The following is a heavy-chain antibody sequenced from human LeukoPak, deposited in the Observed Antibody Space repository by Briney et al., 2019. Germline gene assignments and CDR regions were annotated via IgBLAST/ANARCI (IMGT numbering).Heavy chain of an antibody. D-gene: IGHD1-26*01. J-gene: IGHJ4*02. CDR1: GDSVSRNSAA. V-gene: IGHV6-1*01. CDR2: TYYRSKWYN. Sequence: SQTVSVTCAICGDSVSRNSAAWNWIRQSPSRGLEWLGRTYYRSKWYNDYAVSVKSRITINPDTSKNQFSLQLNSVTPEDTAVYYCARLVGNSGSYYFFDYWGQGTLVTVSS. CDR3: ARLVGNSGSYYFFDY.